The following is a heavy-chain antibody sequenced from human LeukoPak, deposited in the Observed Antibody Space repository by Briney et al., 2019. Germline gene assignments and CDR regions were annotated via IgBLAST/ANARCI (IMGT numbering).Heavy chain of an antibody. J-gene: IGHJ5*02. CDR2: IIPIFGTA. CDR1: GGTFSSYA. Sequence: ASVKVSCKASGGTFSSYAISWVRQAPGQGLEWMGGIIPIFGTANYAQKFQGRVTITADESTSTAYMELSSLRSEDTAVYYCARGFLGWLLYRNWFDPWGQGTLVTVSS. V-gene: IGHV1-69*13. D-gene: IGHD3-3*01. CDR3: ARGFLGWLLYRNWFDP.